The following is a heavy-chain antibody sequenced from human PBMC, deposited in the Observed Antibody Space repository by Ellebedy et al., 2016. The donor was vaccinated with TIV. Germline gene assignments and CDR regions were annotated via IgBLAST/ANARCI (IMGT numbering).Heavy chain of an antibody. Sequence: MPSETLSLTCTVSGGSISSGDYYWSWIRQPPGKGLEWIGYIYYSRSTYYNPSLKSRVTISVDTSKNQFSLKLSSVTAADTAVYYCARVILGEYNFDYWGQGTLVTVSS. CDR3: ARVILGEYNFDY. CDR1: GGSISSGDYY. V-gene: IGHV4-30-4*01. CDR2: IYYSRST. J-gene: IGHJ4*02. D-gene: IGHD3-10*01.